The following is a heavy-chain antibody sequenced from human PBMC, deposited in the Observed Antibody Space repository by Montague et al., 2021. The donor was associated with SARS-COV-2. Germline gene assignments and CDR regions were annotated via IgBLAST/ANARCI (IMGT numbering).Heavy chain of an antibody. CDR3: ARLVWFGELSSENWFDP. V-gene: IGHV4-39*01. D-gene: IGHD3-10*01. Sequence: SETLSLTRTVSGGSISSSSNDWGWIRQPPGKGLEWIGSIYYSGSTYYNSSLKSRVTISVDTSKNQFSLKLNSVTAADTAVYYCARLVWFGELSSENWFDPWGPGNPGHRLL. CDR1: GGSISSSSND. CDR2: IYYSGST. J-gene: IGHJ5*02.